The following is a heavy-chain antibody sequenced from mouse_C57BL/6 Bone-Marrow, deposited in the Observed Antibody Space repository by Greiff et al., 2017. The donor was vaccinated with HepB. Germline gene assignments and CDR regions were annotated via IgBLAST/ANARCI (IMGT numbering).Heavy chain of an antibody. D-gene: IGHD2-3*01. J-gene: IGHJ2*01. CDR3: ARSPLDGYLYYFGY. V-gene: IGHV1-66*01. CDR1: GYSFTSYY. CDR2: IYPGSGNT. Sequence: QVQLQQSGPELVKPGASVKISCKASGYSFTSYYIHWVKQRPGQGLEWIGWIYPGSGNTKYNEKFKGKATLTADTSSSTAYMQLSSLTSDDSAVYYCARSPLDGYLYYFGYWGQGTTLTVSS.